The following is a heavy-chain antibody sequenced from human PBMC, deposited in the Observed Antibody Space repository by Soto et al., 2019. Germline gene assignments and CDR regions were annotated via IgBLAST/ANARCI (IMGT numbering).Heavy chain of an antibody. J-gene: IGHJ5*02. CDR1: GFTFDDYA. V-gene: IGHV3-9*01. CDR3: ARSLYDILTGSVYNWFDP. Sequence: PGGSLRLSCAASGFTFDDYAMHWVRQAPGKGLEWVSGISWNSGSIGYADSVKGRFTISRDNAKNSLYLQMNSLRSEDTAVYYCARSLYDILTGSVYNWFDPWGQGTLVTAPQ. D-gene: IGHD3-9*01. CDR2: ISWNSGSI.